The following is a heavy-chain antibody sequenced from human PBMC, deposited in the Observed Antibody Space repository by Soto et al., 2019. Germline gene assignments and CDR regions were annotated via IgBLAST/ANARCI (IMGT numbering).Heavy chain of an antibody. D-gene: IGHD3-16*01. CDR1: GGSISSSSYY. Sequence: SETLSLTCTVSGGSISSSSYYWGWIRQPPGKGLEWIGSIYYSGSTYYNPSLKSRVTISVDTSKNQFSLKLSSVTAADTAVYYCARYKIMITFGGVIRYYYYGMDVWGQGTTVTVSS. CDR3: ARYKIMITFGGVIRYYYYGMDV. CDR2: IYYSGST. J-gene: IGHJ6*02. V-gene: IGHV4-39*01.